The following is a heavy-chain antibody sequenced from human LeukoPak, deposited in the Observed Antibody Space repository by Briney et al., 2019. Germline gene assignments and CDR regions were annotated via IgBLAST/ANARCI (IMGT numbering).Heavy chain of an antibody. CDR2: IKQDGSEK. Sequence: GGSLRLSCAASGFTFSDYNMNWVRQSPEKGLEWVANIKQDGSEKYYVDSVKGRFTISRDNAKNSLYLQMNSLRAEDTAVYYCARDPSYWGQGTLVTVSS. V-gene: IGHV3-7*01. J-gene: IGHJ4*02. CDR3: ARDPSY. CDR1: GFTFSDYN.